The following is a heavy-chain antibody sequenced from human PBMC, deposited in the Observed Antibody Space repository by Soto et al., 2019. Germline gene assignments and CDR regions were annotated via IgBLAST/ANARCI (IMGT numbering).Heavy chain of an antibody. D-gene: IGHD2-2*01. V-gene: IGHV4-61*01. CDR2: IYYSGST. Sequence: QVQLQESGPGLVKPSETLSLTCTVSGGSVSSGSYYWSWIRQPPGKGLEWIGYIYYSGSTNYNPSLKSRVSXSXXASKSRFYLKLSSVSAADTGVYYCAGGVPGPAVNYWGRGTLVTVSS. J-gene: IGHJ4*02. CDR3: AGGVPGPAVNY. CDR1: GGSVSSGSYY.